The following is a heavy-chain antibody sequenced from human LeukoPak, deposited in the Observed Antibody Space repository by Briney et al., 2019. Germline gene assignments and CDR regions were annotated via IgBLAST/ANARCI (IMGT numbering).Heavy chain of an antibody. D-gene: IGHD3-3*01. V-gene: IGHV3-23*01. CDR2: ISTSGDNG. J-gene: IGHJ6*02. CDR3: AKVAHYDFWSGYSDYYYYGMDV. CDR1: GFTFNNYA. Sequence: PGGSLRLSCAASGFTFNNYAMNWVRQAPGKGLEWVSVISTSGDNGYYADSVKGRFTISRDNSKNSLYLQMNSLRAEDTAVYYCAKVAHYDFWSGYSDYYYYGMDVWGQGTTVTVSS.